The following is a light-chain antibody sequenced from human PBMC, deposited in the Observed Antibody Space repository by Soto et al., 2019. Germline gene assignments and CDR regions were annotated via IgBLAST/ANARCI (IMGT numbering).Light chain of an antibody. J-gene: IGLJ1*01. V-gene: IGLV2-14*01. CDR3: SSYTSSSTRNV. Sequence: QSALTQPASVSGSPGQSITISCTGTSSDVGGYNYVSWYQQHPGKAPKLMIYDVSNRPSGVSNRFSGSKSGNTASLTISGLQAEDEAAYYCSSYTSSSTRNVFGTGTKLTVL. CDR1: SSDVGGYNY. CDR2: DVS.